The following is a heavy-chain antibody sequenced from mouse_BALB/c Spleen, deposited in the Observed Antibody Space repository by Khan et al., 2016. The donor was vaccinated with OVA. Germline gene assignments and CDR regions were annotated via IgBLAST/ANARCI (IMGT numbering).Heavy chain of an antibody. CDR3: ARHSYGYDFTY. V-gene: IGHV2-4-1*01. Sequence: QVQLQQSGPGLVQPSQSLSITCTVSGFSLTTYGVHWVRQSPGKGLEWLGVIWSGGSTDYNAAFISRLSISKDNSKSQVFFKMNSLQADDTAIYYCARHSYGYDFTYWGRGTLVTVSA. D-gene: IGHD2-2*01. CDR1: GFSLTTYG. J-gene: IGHJ3*01. CDR2: IWSGGST.